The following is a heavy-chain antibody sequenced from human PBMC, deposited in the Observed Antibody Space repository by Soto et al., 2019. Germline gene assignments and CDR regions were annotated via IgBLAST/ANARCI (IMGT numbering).Heavy chain of an antibody. CDR1: GFTFSDYY. CDR3: ARAISRTYPWYFDY. CDR2: ISSSSSYT. Sequence: QVQLVESGGGLVKPGGSLRLSCAASGFTFSDYYMSWIRQAPGKGLEWVSYISSSSSYTNYADSVKGRFTISRDNAKNSLYLQMNSLRAEDTAVYYCARAISRTYPWYFDYWGQGTLVTVSS. V-gene: IGHV3-11*06. J-gene: IGHJ4*02. D-gene: IGHD2-2*02.